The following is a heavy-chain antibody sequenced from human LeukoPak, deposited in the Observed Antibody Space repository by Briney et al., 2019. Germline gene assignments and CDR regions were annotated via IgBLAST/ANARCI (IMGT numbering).Heavy chain of an antibody. J-gene: IGHJ4*02. V-gene: IGHV3-7*01. CDR2: MKVDGSDI. D-gene: IGHD2-2*01. CDR3: ARNLPAADY. CDR1: GFTFSSYG. Sequence: PGGSLRLSCAASGFTFSSYGMTWVRQAPGKGLEWVANMKVDGSDIHYVDSVKGRFTISSDNGRNSLYLQMNTLRVADTAVYYCARNLPAADYWGQGTLVTVSS.